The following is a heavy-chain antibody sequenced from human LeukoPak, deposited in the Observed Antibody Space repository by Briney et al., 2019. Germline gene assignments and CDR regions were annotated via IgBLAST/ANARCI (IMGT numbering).Heavy chain of an antibody. Sequence: GGSLRLSCAASGFTFSSYAMSWVRQAPEKGLEWVSAISGSGGSTYYADSVKGRFTISRDNSKNTLYLQMNSLRAEDTAVYYCAATYDYVYPSGLHYWGQGTLVTVSS. V-gene: IGHV3-23*01. CDR1: GFTFSSYA. J-gene: IGHJ4*02. CDR3: AATYDYVYPSGLHY. D-gene: IGHD3-16*01. CDR2: ISGSGGST.